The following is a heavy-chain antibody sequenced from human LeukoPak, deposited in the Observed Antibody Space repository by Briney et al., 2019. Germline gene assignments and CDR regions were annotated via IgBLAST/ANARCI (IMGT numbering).Heavy chain of an antibody. J-gene: IGHJ4*02. V-gene: IGHV3-23*01. CDR2: ISGSGGST. CDR3: AKEYSSSWIYYFDY. CDR1: GFTFSSYA. Sequence: GGSLRLSCAASGFTFSSYAMSWVRQAPGKGLEWVSAISGSGGSTYYADSVKGRFTISRDNSKNTLDLQMNSLRGEDTAVYYCAKEYSSSWIYYFDYWGQGTLVTVSS. D-gene: IGHD6-13*01.